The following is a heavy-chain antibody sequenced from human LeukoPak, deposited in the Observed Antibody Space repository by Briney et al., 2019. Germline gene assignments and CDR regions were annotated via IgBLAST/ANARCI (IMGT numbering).Heavy chain of an antibody. D-gene: IGHD5-12*01. CDR1: GGSISSSNYY. V-gene: IGHV4-39*01. CDR2: IYYSGST. Sequence: SETLSLTCTVSGGSISSSNYYWGWIRQPPGKGLEWIGSIYYSGSTYYNPSLKSRVTISVDTSKNQFSLKLSSVTAADTAVYYCARHRRGYSGGGYYQRSFDYWGQGTLVTVSS. J-gene: IGHJ4*02. CDR3: ARHRRGYSGGGYYQRSFDY.